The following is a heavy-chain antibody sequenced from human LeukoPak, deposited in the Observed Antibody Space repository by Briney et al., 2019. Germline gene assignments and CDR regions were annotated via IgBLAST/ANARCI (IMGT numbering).Heavy chain of an antibody. CDR1: GFTFSSYS. Sequence: GGSLRLSCAASGFTFSSYSMNWVRQAPGKGLEWVSSISSSSSYIYYADSVKGRFTISRDNAKNSLYLQMNSLRAEDTAAYYCARAMGADYYDSSGYYRWGQGTLVTVSS. J-gene: IGHJ5*02. D-gene: IGHD3-22*01. CDR2: ISSSSSYI. CDR3: ARAMGADYYDSSGYYR. V-gene: IGHV3-21*01.